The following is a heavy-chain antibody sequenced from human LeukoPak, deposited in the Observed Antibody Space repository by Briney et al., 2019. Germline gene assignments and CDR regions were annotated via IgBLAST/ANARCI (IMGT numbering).Heavy chain of an antibody. J-gene: IGHJ4*02. V-gene: IGHV3-48*02. CDR1: GFTFSAYA. CDR2: ISSSSTI. D-gene: IGHD3-10*01. Sequence: PGGSLRLSCAASGFTFSAYAMNWVRQAPGKGLEWASYISSSSTIYYAASVKGRFTISRDNAKNSLYLQMNSLRDEDTAVYYCARGDGWFGGLLNFDYWGQGTPVTVSS. CDR3: ARGDGWFGGLLNFDY.